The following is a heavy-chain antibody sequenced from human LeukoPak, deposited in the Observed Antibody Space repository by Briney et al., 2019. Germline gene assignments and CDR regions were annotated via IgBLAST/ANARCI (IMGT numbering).Heavy chain of an antibody. CDR3: AKDSRRVSGWYSFDY. CDR2: IVDSGDRA. J-gene: IGHJ4*02. Sequence: GGSLRLSCAASRFSFSNYAMSSVRQAPGKGLEWVSAIVDSGDRAYYADSVKGRLTISRDNSKNTLYLQMNSLRAEDTAVYYCAKDSRRVSGWYSFDYWGQGTLVTVSS. CDR1: RFSFSNYA. D-gene: IGHD6-19*01. V-gene: IGHV3-23*01.